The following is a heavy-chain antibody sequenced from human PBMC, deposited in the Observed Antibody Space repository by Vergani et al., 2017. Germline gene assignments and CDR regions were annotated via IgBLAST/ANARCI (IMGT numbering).Heavy chain of an antibody. D-gene: IGHD3-9*01. V-gene: IGHV1-69*13. CDR2: IIPIFGTA. Sequence: QVQLVQSGAEVKKPGSSVKVSCKASGGTFSSYAISWVRQAPGQGLEWMGRIIPIFGTANYAQKFQGRVTITADESTSTAYMELSSLRSEDTAVYYCARAHDILTGSDHDAFDIWGQGTMVTVSS. CDR1: GGTFSSYA. CDR3: ARAHDILTGSDHDAFDI. J-gene: IGHJ3*02.